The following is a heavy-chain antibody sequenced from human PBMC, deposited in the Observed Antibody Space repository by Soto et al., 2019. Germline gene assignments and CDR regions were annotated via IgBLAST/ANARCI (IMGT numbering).Heavy chain of an antibody. Sequence: GESLKISCKGPGYSFTSYWIGWVRQMPGKGLEWMGIIYPGDSDTRYSPSFQGQVTISADKSISTAYLQWSSLKASDTAMYYCARLGRIAASRVPELTSYGMDVWGQGTTVTVSS. CDR3: ARLGRIAASRVPELTSYGMDV. J-gene: IGHJ6*02. V-gene: IGHV5-51*01. D-gene: IGHD6-6*01. CDR2: IYPGDSDT. CDR1: GYSFTSYW.